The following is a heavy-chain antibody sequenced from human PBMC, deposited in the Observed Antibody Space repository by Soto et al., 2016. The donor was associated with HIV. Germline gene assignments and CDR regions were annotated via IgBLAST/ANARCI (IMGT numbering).Heavy chain of an antibody. CDR2: IMTIFKTT. CDR1: GGPFSSYT. J-gene: IGHJ4*02. Sequence: QVQVVQSGAEVKKPGSSVKVSCKASGGPFSSYTINWVRQAPGHGVEWMGGIMTIFKTTSYAQKFQGRVTITADDATTTTYMELSSLTSEDTAVYYCVRDDDYGDYAYWGQGTLVTVSS. CDR3: VRDDDYGDYAY. D-gene: IGHD4-17*01. V-gene: IGHV1-69*12.